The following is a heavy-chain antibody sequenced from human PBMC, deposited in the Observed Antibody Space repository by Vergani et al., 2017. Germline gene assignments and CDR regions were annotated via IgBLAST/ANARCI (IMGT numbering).Heavy chain of an antibody. V-gene: IGHV4-34*01. D-gene: IGHD3-3*01. J-gene: IGHJ5*02. Sequence: QVQLQQWGAGLLKPSETLSLTCAVYGGSFSGYYWSWIRQPPGKGLERIGEINHSGSTNYNPSLKSRVTISVDTSKNQFSLKLSSVTAADTAVYYCARGRKDFWSGYYRDYNPFDPWGQGTLVTVSS. CDR1: GGSFSGYY. CDR3: ARGRKDFWSGYYRDYNPFDP. CDR2: INHSGST.